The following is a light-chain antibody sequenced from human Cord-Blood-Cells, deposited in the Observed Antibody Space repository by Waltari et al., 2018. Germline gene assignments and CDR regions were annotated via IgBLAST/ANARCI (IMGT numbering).Light chain of an antibody. V-gene: IGKV2-28*01. CDR1: QSLLHSNGYNY. Sequence: DIVITQSPLSLPVTPGEPASLSSRSTQSLLHSNGYNYLDWYLQKPGQSPQLLIYLGSNRASGVPERFSGSGSGTDFTLKISRVEAEDVGVYYCMQALQTPYTFGQGTKLEIK. CDR3: MQALQTPYT. CDR2: LGS. J-gene: IGKJ2*01.